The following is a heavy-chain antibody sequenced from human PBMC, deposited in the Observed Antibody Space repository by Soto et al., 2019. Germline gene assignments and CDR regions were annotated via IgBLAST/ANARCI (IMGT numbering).Heavy chain of an antibody. J-gene: IGHJ4*02. D-gene: IGHD3-22*01. CDR1: GFTFSSYA. V-gene: IGHV3-30-3*01. Sequence: QVQLVESGGGVVQPGRSLRLSCAASGFTFSSYAMHWVRQAPGKGLEWVAVISYDGSNKYYADSVKGRFTFSRDNSKNSLYLQMNGPRAEDTAVYYCAREMYYYDSSGYGFDYWGQGTLVTVSS. CDR3: AREMYYYDSSGYGFDY. CDR2: ISYDGSNK.